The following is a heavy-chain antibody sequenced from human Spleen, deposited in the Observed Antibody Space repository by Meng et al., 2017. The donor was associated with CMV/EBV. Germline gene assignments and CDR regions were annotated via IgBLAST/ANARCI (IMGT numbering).Heavy chain of an antibody. Sequence: CDVSGGSISSSNWWSWVRQPPGKGLEWIGEIYHSGSTNYNPSLKSRVAISVDKSKNQFSLKLSSVTAADTAVYYCARMPFGGSIDYWGQGTLVTVSS. CDR1: GGSISSSNW. CDR2: IYHSGST. CDR3: ARMPFGGSIDY. V-gene: IGHV4-4*02. D-gene: IGHD3-16*01. J-gene: IGHJ4*02.